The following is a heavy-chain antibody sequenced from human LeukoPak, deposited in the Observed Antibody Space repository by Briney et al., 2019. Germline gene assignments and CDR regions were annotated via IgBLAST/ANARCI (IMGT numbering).Heavy chain of an antibody. CDR2: IYYSGST. V-gene: IGHV4-59*11. J-gene: IGHJ4*02. D-gene: IGHD3-10*01. CDR3: ARDGYYGSFDY. CDR1: GGSISSHY. Sequence: SETLSLTCTVSGGSISSHYWSWIRQPPGKGLEWIGYIYYSGSTNYNPSLKSRVTISVDTSKNQFSLKLSSVTAADTAVYYCARDGYYGSFDYWGQGTLVTVSS.